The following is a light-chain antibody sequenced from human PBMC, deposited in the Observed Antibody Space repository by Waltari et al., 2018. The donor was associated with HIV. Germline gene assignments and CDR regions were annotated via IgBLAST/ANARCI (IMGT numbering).Light chain of an antibody. Sequence: QSVLTQPPSASGTPGQRVTISCSASSPNIRSITANWYQQPPGTTPKLLIYSNNQRPSGVPDRLSGSKSGTSASLAISGLQSEDEANYYCAAWDDSLIGPVFGGGTKLTVL. CDR3: AAWDDSLIGPV. CDR1: SPNIRSIT. CDR2: SNN. V-gene: IGLV1-44*01. J-gene: IGLJ3*02.